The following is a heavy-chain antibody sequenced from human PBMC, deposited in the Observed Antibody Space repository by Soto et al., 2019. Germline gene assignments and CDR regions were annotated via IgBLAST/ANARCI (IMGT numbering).Heavy chain of an antibody. V-gene: IGHV3-53*01. J-gene: IGHJ1*01. CDR3: ARDHGCRTIGF. CDR2: MYSTGIT. D-gene: IGHD3-10*01. CDR1: GVTVRHNY. Sequence: EVQMLESGGGLIQPGGSLRLSCAASGVTVRHNYMSGVRQPPGQGLEWVSVMYSTGITSYADSVKGRFTISRDNSKNTVYLQMNSLRVEDTAVYYCARDHGCRTIGFGGQGTLVTVSS.